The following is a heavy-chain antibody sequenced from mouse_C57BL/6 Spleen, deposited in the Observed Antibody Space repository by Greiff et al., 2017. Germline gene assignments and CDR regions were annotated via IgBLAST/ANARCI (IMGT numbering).Heavy chain of an antibody. CDR1: GYAFSSSW. Sequence: VQLQQSGPELVKPGASVKISCKASGYAFSSSWMNWVKQRPGKGLEWIGRIYPGDGDTNYNGKFKGKATLTADKSSSTAYMQLSSLTSEDSAVYFCARAGDGYWGQGTTRTVSS. CDR2: IYPGDGDT. CDR3: ARAGDGY. J-gene: IGHJ2*01. D-gene: IGHD2-3*01. V-gene: IGHV1-82*01.